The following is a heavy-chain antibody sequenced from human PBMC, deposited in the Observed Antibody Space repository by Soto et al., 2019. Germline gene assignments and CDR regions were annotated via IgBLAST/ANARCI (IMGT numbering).Heavy chain of an antibody. Sequence: GGSLRLSCTASGLTFGDYAMSCVRQAPGKGLEWVGFIRSKAYGGTTEYAASVKGRFTISRDDSKSIAYLQMNSLKTEDTAVYYCTREFVVVVAATAYYYYGMDVWGQGTTVTVSS. CDR3: TREFVVVVAATAYYYYGMDV. J-gene: IGHJ6*02. D-gene: IGHD2-15*01. CDR1: GLTFGDYA. V-gene: IGHV3-49*04. CDR2: IRSKAYGGTT.